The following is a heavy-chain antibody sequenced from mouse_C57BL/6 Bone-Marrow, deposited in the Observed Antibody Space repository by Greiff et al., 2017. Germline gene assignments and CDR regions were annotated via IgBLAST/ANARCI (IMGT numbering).Heavy chain of an antibody. V-gene: IGHV1-4*01. J-gene: IGHJ2*01. Sequence: QVQLQQSGAELARPGASVKMSCKASGYTFTSYTMHWVKQRPGQGLEWIGYINPSSGYTKYNQKFKDKATLTADKSSSTAYMQLSSLTSEDSAVYYCAIKGLLWYPYYFDYWGQGTTLTVSS. CDR3: AIKGLLWYPYYFDY. D-gene: IGHD2-1*01. CDR2: INPSSGYT. CDR1: GYTFTSYT.